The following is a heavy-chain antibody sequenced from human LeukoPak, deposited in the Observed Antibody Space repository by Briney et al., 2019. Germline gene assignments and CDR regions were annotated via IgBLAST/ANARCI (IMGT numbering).Heavy chain of an antibody. CDR2: IYYSGST. V-gene: IGHV4-59*01. D-gene: IGHD6-19*01. CDR1: GGSISSYY. J-gene: IGHJ5*02. Sequence: NPSETLSLTCTVSGGSISSYYWSWIRQPPGKGLEWIGYIYYSGSTNYNPSLKSRVTISVDTSKNQFSLKLSSVTAADTAVYYCARVLGGWPPGWFDHWGQGTLVTVSS. CDR3: ARVLGGWPPGWFDH.